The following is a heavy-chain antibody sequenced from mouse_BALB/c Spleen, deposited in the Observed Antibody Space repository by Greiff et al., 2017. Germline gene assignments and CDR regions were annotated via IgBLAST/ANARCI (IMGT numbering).Heavy chain of an antibody. CDR2: IDPANGNT. CDR3: ARDYGNRD. J-gene: IGHJ4*01. V-gene: IGHV14-3*02. CDR1: GFNFKDTY. D-gene: IGHD2-1*01. Sequence: VQLQQSGAELVKPGASVKLSCTASGFNFKDTYMHWVKQRPEQGLEWIGRIDPANGNTKYDPKFQGKATITADTSSNTAYLQLSSLTSEDTAVYYCARDYGNRDWGQGTSVTVSS.